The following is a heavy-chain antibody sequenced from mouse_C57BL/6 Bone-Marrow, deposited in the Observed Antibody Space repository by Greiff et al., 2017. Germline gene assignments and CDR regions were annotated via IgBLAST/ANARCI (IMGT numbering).Heavy chain of an antibody. CDR1: GFTFTDYG. V-gene: IGHV5-17*01. CDR2: ISSGSSTI. Sequence: EVQVVESGGGLVKPGGSLKLSCAASGFTFTDYGMHWVRQAPEKGLEWVAYISSGSSTIYYTDTVKGRYTISRDNANNTLFLQLTSLRSEDTAMYYCERRWLIPYAMDYWGQGTSVTVSS. D-gene: IGHD2-3*01. CDR3: ERRWLIPYAMDY. J-gene: IGHJ4*01.